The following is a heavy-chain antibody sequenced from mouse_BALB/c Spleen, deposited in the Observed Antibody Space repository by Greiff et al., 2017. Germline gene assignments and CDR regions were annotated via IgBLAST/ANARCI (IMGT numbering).Heavy chain of an antibody. CDR2: IDPETGGT. D-gene: IGHD2-2*01. J-gene: IGHJ3*01. CDR1: GYTFTDYE. CDR3: TRFVYYGYWFAY. V-gene: IGHV1-15*01. Sequence: VQLHQSGAELVRPGASVTLSCKASGYTFTDYEMHWVKQTPVHGLEWIGAIDPETGGTAYNQKFKGKATLTADKSSSTAYMELRSLTSEDSAVYYCTRFVYYGYWFAYWGQGTLVTVSA.